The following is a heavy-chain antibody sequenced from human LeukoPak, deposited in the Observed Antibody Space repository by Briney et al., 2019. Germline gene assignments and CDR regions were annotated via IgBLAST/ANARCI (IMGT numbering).Heavy chain of an antibody. D-gene: IGHD4-17*01. V-gene: IGHV3-23*01. J-gene: IGHJ4*02. CDR1: GFAFSTYA. CDR3: AREPYGDYVIY. CDR2: ISGSGGST. Sequence: GGSLRLSCAAPGFAFSTYAMTWVRQAPGKGLEWVSAISGSGGSTYYADSVKGRFTISRDNSKNTLCLQMNSLRAEDTAVYYCAREPYGDYVIYWGQGTLVTVSS.